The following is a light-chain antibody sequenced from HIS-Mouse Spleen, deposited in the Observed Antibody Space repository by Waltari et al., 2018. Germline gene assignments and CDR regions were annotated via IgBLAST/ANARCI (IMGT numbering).Light chain of an antibody. V-gene: IGLV3-21*03. J-gene: IGLJ2*01. CDR1: EICSKS. CDR3: QVWDSSSDHVV. CDR2: DDS. Sequence: SYVLTQPPSVSVAPGKTARITCGGHEICSKSVHLYQHKPGQAPVLVVYDDSDLPAGIPERFSGSNSGNTATLTISRVEAGDEADYYCQVWDSSSDHVVFGGGTKLTVL.